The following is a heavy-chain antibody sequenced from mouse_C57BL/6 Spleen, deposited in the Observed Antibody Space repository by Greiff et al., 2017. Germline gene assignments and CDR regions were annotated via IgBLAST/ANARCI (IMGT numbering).Heavy chain of an antibody. J-gene: IGHJ2*01. Sequence: VKLVESGPELVKPGASVKISCKASGYAFSSSWMNWVKQRPGKGLEWIGRIYPGDGDTNYNGKFKGKATLTADKSSSTAYMQLSSLTSEDSAVYFCARWGITTVFDYWGQGTTLTVSS. D-gene: IGHD1-1*01. V-gene: IGHV1-82*01. CDR1: GYAFSSSW. CDR3: ARWGITTVFDY. CDR2: IYPGDGDT.